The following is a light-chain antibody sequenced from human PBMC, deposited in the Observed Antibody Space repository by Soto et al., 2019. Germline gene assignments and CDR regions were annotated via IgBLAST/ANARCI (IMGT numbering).Light chain of an antibody. CDR2: DAS. J-gene: IGKJ1*01. Sequence: IQMSQSPSAVSAPVGDTVAVTYRASQSVSGWLAWYQQKPGEAPKLLIYDASALPRGVPSRFSGSGSGTKFTLTIASLQPDDFATYYCQQYETFSGTFGPGTKVDIK. CDR1: QSVSGW. V-gene: IGKV1-5*01. CDR3: QQYETFSGT.